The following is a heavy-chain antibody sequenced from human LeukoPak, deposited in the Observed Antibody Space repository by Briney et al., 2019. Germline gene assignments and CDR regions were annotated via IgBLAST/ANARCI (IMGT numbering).Heavy chain of an antibody. CDR2: ISSSSSYI. Sequence: GGSLRLSCAASGFTFSSYSMNWVRQAPGKGLEWVSSISSSSSYIYYADSVKGRFTISRDNAKNSLYLQMNSLRAEDTALYYCARGGAGSSWYNYYYYYMDVWGKGTTVTVSS. D-gene: IGHD6-13*01. J-gene: IGHJ6*03. V-gene: IGHV3-21*04. CDR1: GFTFSSYS. CDR3: ARGGAGSSWYNYYYYYMDV.